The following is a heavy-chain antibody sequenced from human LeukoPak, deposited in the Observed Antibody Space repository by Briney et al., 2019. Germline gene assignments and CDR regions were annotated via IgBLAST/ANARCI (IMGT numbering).Heavy chain of an antibody. CDR1: GGTFSSYA. J-gene: IGHJ4*02. Sequence: ASVKVSCKASGGTFSSYAISWVRQAPGQGLEWMGGIIPIFGTANYAQKFQGRVTITADESTSTAYMELSSLRSEDTAVYYRARPDYSYGSFDYWGQGTLVTVSS. CDR3: ARPDYSYGSFDY. CDR2: IIPIFGTA. D-gene: IGHD5-18*01. V-gene: IGHV1-69*13.